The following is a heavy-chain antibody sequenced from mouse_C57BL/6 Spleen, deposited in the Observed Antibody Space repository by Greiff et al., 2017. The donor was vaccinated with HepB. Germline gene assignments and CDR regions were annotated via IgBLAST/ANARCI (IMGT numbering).Heavy chain of an antibody. CDR2: IYPGSGNT. CDR3: ARGEDYSYYFDY. Sequence: QVQLQQSGAELVRPGASVKLSCKASGYTFTDYYINWVKQRPGQGLEWIARIYPGSGNTYYNEKFKGKATLTAEKSSSNAYMQLSSLTSEDSAVYFCARGEDYSYYFDYWGQGTTLTVSS. D-gene: IGHD1-1*01. V-gene: IGHV1-76*01. CDR1: GYTFTDYY. J-gene: IGHJ2*01.